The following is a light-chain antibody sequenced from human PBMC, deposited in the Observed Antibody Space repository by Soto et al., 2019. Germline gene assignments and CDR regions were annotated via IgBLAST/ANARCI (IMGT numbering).Light chain of an antibody. CDR1: GNDIGGYNY. Sequence: QSALTQPRSVSGSPGQSVTISCTGTGNDIGGYNYVTWYQQRPCRPPKLMIYDVSKRPSGVPDRFSGSKSGNAASLTISGLHADDEADYYCCSYAGDCTVVFGGGTQLTVL. CDR2: DVS. V-gene: IGLV2-11*01. J-gene: IGLJ3*02. CDR3: CSYAGDCTVV.